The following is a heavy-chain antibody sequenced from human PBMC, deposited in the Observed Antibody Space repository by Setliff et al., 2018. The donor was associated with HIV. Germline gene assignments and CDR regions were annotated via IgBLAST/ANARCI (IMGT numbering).Heavy chain of an antibody. CDR2: NIPMFGTV. CDR3: ARGPGAAVYYYYMDV. D-gene: IGHD1-26*01. Sequence: SVKVSCKASGGTFGSYAISWVRQAPGQGLEWLGGNIPMFGTVSYAQKFQGRVTITTDESTSTAYMDLSSLRYEDTAVYYCARGPGAAVYYYYMDVWGKGTTVTVSS. CDR1: GGTFGSYA. V-gene: IGHV1-69*05. J-gene: IGHJ6*03.